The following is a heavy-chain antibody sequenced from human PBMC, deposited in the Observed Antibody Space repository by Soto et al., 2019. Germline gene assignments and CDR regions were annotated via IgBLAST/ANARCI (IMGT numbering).Heavy chain of an antibody. CDR1: GFTFSSYA. CDR3: AKARAQYYDFWSGYPVDY. D-gene: IGHD3-3*01. CDR2: ISGSGGST. Sequence: GGSLRLSCAASGFTFSSYAMSWVRQAPGKGLEWVSAISGSGGSTYYADSVKGRFTISRDNSKNTLYLQMNRLRAEDTAVYYCAKARAQYYDFWSGYPVDYWGQGTLVTVSS. V-gene: IGHV3-23*01. J-gene: IGHJ4*02.